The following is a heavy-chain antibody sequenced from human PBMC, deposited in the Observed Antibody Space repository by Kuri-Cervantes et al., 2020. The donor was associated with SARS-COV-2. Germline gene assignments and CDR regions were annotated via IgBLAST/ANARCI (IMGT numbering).Heavy chain of an antibody. V-gene: IGHV3-30*02. CDR2: IRYDGSDK. CDR1: GFTFSGYD. D-gene: IGHD3-3*01. J-gene: IGHJ4*02. CDR3: ARGFLEWLDY. Sequence: GGSLRLSCVPSGFTFSGYDMHWVRQAPGKGLEWVAFIRYDGSDKYYADSVKGRFTISRDSSKNTLYLQMNSLRAEDTAVYYCARGFLEWLDYWGQGTLVTVSS.